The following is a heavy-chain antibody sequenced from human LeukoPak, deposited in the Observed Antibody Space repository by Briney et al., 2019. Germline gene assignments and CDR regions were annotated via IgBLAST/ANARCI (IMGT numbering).Heavy chain of an antibody. J-gene: IGHJ4*02. Sequence: GGSLRLSCAASGFTFSSYDMSWVRQAPGKGLEWVSYISTTGTTIHYADSVKGRFAISRDNAKSSLYLQMNSLRDEDTAVYYCARVWQDYSGVDYWGQGTLVTVSS. CDR2: ISTTGTTI. CDR1: GFTFSSYD. CDR3: ARVWQDYSGVDY. D-gene: IGHD2-21*01. V-gene: IGHV3-48*02.